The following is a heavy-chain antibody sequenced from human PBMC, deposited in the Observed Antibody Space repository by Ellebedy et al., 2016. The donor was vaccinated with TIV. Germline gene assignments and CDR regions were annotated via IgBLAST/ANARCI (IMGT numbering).Heavy chain of an antibody. CDR2: ISPNGDIT. CDR1: GFTFRTYT. Sequence: GESLKISCSASGFTFRTYTMHWVRQAPGKGLESVSTISPNGDITYYGDSVKGRFTISRDNSKNTLYLQTSSLRPEDTAVYRCVRLSVPHIVVGYFDLWGRGTLVSVSS. J-gene: IGHJ2*01. V-gene: IGHV3-64D*09. CDR3: VRLSVPHIVVGYFDL. D-gene: IGHD2-15*01.